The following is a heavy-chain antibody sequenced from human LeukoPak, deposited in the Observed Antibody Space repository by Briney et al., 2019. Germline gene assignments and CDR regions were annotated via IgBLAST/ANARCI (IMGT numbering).Heavy chain of an antibody. V-gene: IGHV3-23*01. Sequence: GGSLRLSCAASGFTFGRYVLTWVRQAPGKGLEWVSGISGSGASTYYADSVKGRVTISRDNSKNTLFLQMNNLRVDDTAVYYCARVACTDGVCSMREAFDIWGQGTMVTVSS. CDR1: GFTFGRYV. J-gene: IGHJ3*02. D-gene: IGHD2-8*01. CDR2: ISGSGAST. CDR3: ARVACTDGVCSMREAFDI.